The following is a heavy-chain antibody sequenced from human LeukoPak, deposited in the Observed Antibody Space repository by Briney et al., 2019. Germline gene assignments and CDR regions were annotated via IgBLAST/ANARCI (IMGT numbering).Heavy chain of an antibody. J-gene: IGHJ4*02. CDR3: ANEIRPNDY. Sequence: PGGSLRLSRAASEFDFSSHAMTWVRQAPGKGLEWVSAISISGNKTYYADSVKGRFTISRDNSKNTLYLQMNSLRAEDTAVYYCANEIRPNDYWGQGTQVTVSS. D-gene: IGHD4-17*01. CDR2: ISISGNKT. V-gene: IGHV3-23*01. CDR1: EFDFSSHA.